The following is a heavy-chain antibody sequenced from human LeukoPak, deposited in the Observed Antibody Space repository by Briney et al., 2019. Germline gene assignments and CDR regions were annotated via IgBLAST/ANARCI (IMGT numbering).Heavy chain of an antibody. CDR3: ARDLGGSGWYSISDY. V-gene: IGHV1-46*01. Sequence: ASVKVSCKASGYTFTSYYMHWVRQAPGQGLEWMGIINPSGGSTSYAQKSQGRVTMTRDTSTSTVYMELSSLRSEDTAVYYCARDLGGSGWYSISDYWGQGTLVTVSS. D-gene: IGHD6-19*01. CDR2: INPSGGST. CDR1: GYTFTSYY. J-gene: IGHJ4*02.